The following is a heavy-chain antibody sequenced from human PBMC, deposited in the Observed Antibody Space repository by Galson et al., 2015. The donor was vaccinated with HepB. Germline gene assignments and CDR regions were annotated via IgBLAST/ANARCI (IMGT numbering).Heavy chain of an antibody. CDR2: IYSGGST. CDR1: GFTVSSNY. Sequence: SLRLSCAASGFTVSSNYMSWVRQAPGKGLEWVSVIYSGGSTYYADSVKGRFTISRDNSKNTLYLQMNSLRAEDTAVYYCATVPLSYSSTYHFDYWGQGTLVTVSS. D-gene: IGHD6-19*01. CDR3: ATVPLSYSSTYHFDY. J-gene: IGHJ4*02. V-gene: IGHV3-66*01.